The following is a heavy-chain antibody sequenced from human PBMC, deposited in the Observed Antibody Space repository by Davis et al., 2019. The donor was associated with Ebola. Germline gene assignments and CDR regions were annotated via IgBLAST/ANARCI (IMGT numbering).Heavy chain of an antibody. CDR2: ISWNSGSI. CDR3: AREGGDFWSGYWGELGAGWFDP. J-gene: IGHJ5*02. CDR1: GFTFSSYW. V-gene: IGHV3-48*04. Sequence: GESLKISCAASGFTFSSYWMSWVRQAPGKGLEWVSGISWNSGSIGYADSVKGRFTISRDNAKNSLYLQMNSLRAEDTAVYYCAREGGDFWSGYWGELGAGWFDPWGQGTLVTVSS. D-gene: IGHD3-3*01.